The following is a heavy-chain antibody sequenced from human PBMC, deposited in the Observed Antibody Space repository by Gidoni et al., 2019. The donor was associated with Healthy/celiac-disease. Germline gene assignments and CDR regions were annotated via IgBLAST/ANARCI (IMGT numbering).Heavy chain of an antibody. CDR2: INPSGGST. CDR1: GYTFTSYY. J-gene: IGHJ4*02. Sequence: QVQLVQSGAEVKKPGASVKVSCKASGYTFTSYYMHWVRQAPGQGLEWMGIINPSGGSTSYAQKFQGRVTMTRDTSTSTVYMELSSLRSEDTAVYYCAREEGGYYDSSGYDYWGQGTLVTVSS. V-gene: IGHV1-46*01. D-gene: IGHD3-22*01. CDR3: AREEGGYYDSSGYDY.